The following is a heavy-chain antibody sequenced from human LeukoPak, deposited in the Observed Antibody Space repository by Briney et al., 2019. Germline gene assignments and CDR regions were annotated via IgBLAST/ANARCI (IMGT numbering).Heavy chain of an antibody. J-gene: IGHJ4*02. CDR2: ISGSGGST. CDR1: GFTFSSHA. Sequence: GGSLRLSCAASGFTFSSHAMSWVRQAPGKGLEWVSAISGSGGSTYYADSVKGRFTISRDNSKNTLYLQMNSLRAEDTAVYYCAKDLMGATTFDYWAREPWSPSPQ. D-gene: IGHD1-26*01. CDR3: AKDLMGATTFDY. V-gene: IGHV3-23*01.